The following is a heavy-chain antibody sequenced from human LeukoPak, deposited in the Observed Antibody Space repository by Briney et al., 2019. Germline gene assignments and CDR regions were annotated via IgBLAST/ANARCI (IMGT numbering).Heavy chain of an antibody. J-gene: IGHJ4*02. Sequence: ASVKVSCKASGYTFTRYAINWLRQAPGQGLEWMGWINMSTANPAYAQGFTERFVFSLDTSVTTAYLQISNLKTEDTAVYYCARHDNDDDFDYWGQGTLVTVSS. CDR1: GYTFTRYA. D-gene: IGHD3-16*01. CDR2: INMSTANP. CDR3: ARHDNDDDFDY. V-gene: IGHV7-4-1*02.